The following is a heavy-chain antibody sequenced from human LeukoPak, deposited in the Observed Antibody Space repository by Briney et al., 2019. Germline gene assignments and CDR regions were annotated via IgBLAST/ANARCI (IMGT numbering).Heavy chain of an antibody. CDR2: FDPEDGET. CDR1: GYTLTELS. D-gene: IGHD2-2*01. V-gene: IGHV1-24*01. CDR3: ATVIYNPDTCALGYCSSTSCCNFDY. J-gene: IGHJ4*02. Sequence: ASVKVSCKVSGYTLTELSMHWVRQAPGKGLEWMGGFDPEDGETIYAQKFQGRVTMTEDTSTDTAYMEPSSLRSEDTAVYYCATVIYNPDTCALGYCSSTSCCNFDYWGQGTLVTVSS.